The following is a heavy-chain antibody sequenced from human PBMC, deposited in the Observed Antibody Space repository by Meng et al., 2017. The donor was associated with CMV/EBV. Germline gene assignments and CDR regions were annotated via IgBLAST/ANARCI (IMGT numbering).Heavy chain of an antibody. CDR2: ISYDGSNK. CDR3: ARLPIIAARLNSVWFDP. D-gene: IGHD6-6*01. J-gene: IGHJ5*02. CDR1: GFTFSSYA. Sequence: GGSLRLSCAASGFTFSSYAMHWVRQAPGKELEWVAVISYDGSNKYYADSVKGRFTISRDNSKNTLYLQMNSLRAEDTAVYYCARLPIIAARLNSVWFDPWGQGTLVTVSS. V-gene: IGHV3-30*04.